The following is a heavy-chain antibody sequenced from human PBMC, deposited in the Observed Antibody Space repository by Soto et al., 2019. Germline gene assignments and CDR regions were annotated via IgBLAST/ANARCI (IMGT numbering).Heavy chain of an antibody. Sequence: SETLSLTCAVSGASISRSYWWTWVRQPPGKGLEWIGYMYHSGGTYYNPSLRSRVTISIDRSKNQFSLKLSSVTAADTAVYYCARVPDYWGQGILVTVSS. CDR2: MYHSGGT. CDR1: GASISRSYW. J-gene: IGHJ4*02. V-gene: IGHV4-4*02. CDR3: ARVPDY. D-gene: IGHD2-2*01.